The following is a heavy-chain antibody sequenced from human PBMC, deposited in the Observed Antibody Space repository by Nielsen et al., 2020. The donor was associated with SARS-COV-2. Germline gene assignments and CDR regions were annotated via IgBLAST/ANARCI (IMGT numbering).Heavy chain of an antibody. J-gene: IGHJ4*02. CDR2: ISSSSSYT. CDR1: GFTFSDYY. V-gene: IGHV3-11*05. CDR3: AREVRYYDSSGYYPAPALDY. D-gene: IGHD3-22*01. Sequence: GESLKISCAASGFTFSDYYMSWIRQDPGKGLEWVSYISSSSSYTNYADSVKGRFTISRDNAKNSLYLQMNSLRAEDTAVYYCAREVRYYDSSGYYPAPALDYWGQGTLVTVSS.